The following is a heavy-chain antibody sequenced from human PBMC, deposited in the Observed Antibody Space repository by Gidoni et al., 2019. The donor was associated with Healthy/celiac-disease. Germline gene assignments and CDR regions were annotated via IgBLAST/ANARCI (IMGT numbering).Heavy chain of an antibody. D-gene: IGHD3-22*01. CDR3: ARDQGHYYDSSGYSYYFDY. J-gene: IGHJ4*02. V-gene: IGHV3-21*01. CDR1: GFTFSSYS. Sequence: EVQLVESGGGLVKPGGSLRLSCAAFGFTFSSYSMNWVRQAPGKGLEWVSSISSSSSYIYYADSVKGRFTISRDNAKNSLYLQMNSLRAEDTAVYYCARDQGHYYDSSGYSYYFDYWGQGTLVTVSS. CDR2: ISSSSSYI.